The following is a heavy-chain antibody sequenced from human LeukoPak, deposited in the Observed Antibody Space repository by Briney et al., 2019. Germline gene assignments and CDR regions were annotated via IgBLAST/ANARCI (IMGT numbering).Heavy chain of an antibody. CDR2: IYYSGST. CDR3: ARAGNWNDGDAFDI. Sequence: KPSQTLSPTCTVSGGSISSGDYYWSWIRQPPGKGLEWIGYIYYSGSTYYNPSLKSRVTISVDTSKNQFSLKLSSVTAADTAVYYCARAGNWNDGDAFDIWGQGTMVAVSS. D-gene: IGHD1-20*01. V-gene: IGHV4-30-4*08. J-gene: IGHJ3*02. CDR1: GGSISSGDYY.